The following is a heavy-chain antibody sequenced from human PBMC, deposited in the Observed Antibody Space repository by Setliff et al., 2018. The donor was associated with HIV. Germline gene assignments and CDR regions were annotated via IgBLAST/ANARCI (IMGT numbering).Heavy chain of an antibody. CDR2: IFYTGST. D-gene: IGHD3-3*01. CDR1: GGSISSDNYY. Sequence: PSETLSLTCIVSGGSISSDNYYWGWVRQPPGKGLEWIGSIFYTGSTDYNPSLRSRVTISIDTTKNQFYLKMSSVTAADTAVYYCARSPFLPSGYFDDWGQGSLVTVS. J-gene: IGHJ4*02. CDR3: ARSPFLPSGYFDD. V-gene: IGHV4-39*07.